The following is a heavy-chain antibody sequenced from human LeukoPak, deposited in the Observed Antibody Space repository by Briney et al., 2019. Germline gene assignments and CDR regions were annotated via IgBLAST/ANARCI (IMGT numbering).Heavy chain of an antibody. D-gene: IGHD5-24*01. CDR3: ARPSPPGDGYNPCDY. V-gene: IGHV3-30*04. CDR2: ISNDERNK. J-gene: IGHJ4*02. CDR1: GFTFHNFA. Sequence: GSLRLSCVASGFTFHNFAMHWVRQAPGKGLEWVAVISNDERNKYYTDSVKGRFTISRDNSKNTVYLQMNSLRTEDTAVYYCARPSPPGDGYNPCDYWGPGALVIVSS.